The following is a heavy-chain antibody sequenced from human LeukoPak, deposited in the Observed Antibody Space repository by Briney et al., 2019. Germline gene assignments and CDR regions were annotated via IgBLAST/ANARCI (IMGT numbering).Heavy chain of an antibody. CDR3: ARDRYSSSPFDY. D-gene: IGHD6-13*01. CDR2: IYSGGST. Sequence: GGPLRLSCAASGFTVSSNYMSWVRQAPGKGLEWVSVIYSGGSTYYADSVKGRFTISRDNAKNSLYLQMNSLRAEDTAVYYCARDRYSSSPFDYWGQGTLVTVSS. V-gene: IGHV3-53*01. CDR1: GFTVSSNY. J-gene: IGHJ4*02.